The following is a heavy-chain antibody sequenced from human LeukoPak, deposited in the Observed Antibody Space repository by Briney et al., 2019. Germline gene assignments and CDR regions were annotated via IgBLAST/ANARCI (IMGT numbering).Heavy chain of an antibody. CDR3: ATDAQGPPNSHFDY. CDR2: IKQDGSEK. V-gene: IGHV3-7*04. J-gene: IGHJ4*02. CDR1: GFTFSSYW. Sequence: GGSLRLSCAASGFTFSSYWMSWVRQAPGKGLEWVANIKQDGSEKYYVDSVKGRFTTSRDNAKNSLYLQMNSLRAEDTAVYYCATDAQGPPNSHFDYWGQGTLVTVSS. D-gene: IGHD2-21*01.